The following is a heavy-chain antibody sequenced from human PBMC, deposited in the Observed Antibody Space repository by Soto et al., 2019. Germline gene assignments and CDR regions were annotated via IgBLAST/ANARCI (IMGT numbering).Heavy chain of an antibody. V-gene: IGHV3-23*01. Sequence: GGSLRLSCAASGFRFRTRAMSWVRQAPGKGLEWVASIRPGGDSTYYADSVKGRFAVSRDNSNVTLYLQMDSLRVEDTAIYYCAKDKGAGGGSCFDNWGQGALVTVSS. CDR2: IRPGGDST. CDR3: AKDKGAGGGSCFDN. CDR1: GFRFRTRA. D-gene: IGHD2-15*01. J-gene: IGHJ5*02.